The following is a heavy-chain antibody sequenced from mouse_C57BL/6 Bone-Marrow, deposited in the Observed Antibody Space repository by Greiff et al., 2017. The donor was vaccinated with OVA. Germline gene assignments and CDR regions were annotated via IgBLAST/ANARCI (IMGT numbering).Heavy chain of an antibody. V-gene: IGHV6-3*01. CDR2: IRLKSDNYAT. D-gene: IGHD2-1*01. Sequence: EVKVEESGGGLVQPGGSMKLSCVASGFTFSNYWMNWVRQSPEKGLEWVAQIRLKSDNYATHYAESVKGRFTISRDDSKSSVYLQMNNLRAEDTGIYYCTEGYYGNHNWGQGTTLTVSS. J-gene: IGHJ2*01. CDR3: TEGYYGNHN. CDR1: GFTFSNYW.